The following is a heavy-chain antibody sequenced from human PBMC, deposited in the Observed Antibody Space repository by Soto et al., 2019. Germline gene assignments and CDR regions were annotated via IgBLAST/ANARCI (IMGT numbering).Heavy chain of an antibody. V-gene: IGHV4-61*01. CDR1: GGSVSSGSYY. CDR3: AREAPAEYFQH. Sequence: QVQLQESSPGLVKPSETLSLTCTVSGGSVSSGSYYWSWIRQPPGKGLEWIGYIYYSGSTNYNPSRKSRVTISVDTYKNQFSLKLSSVTAADTAVYYCAREAPAEYFQHWGQGTLVTVSS. CDR2: IYYSGST. J-gene: IGHJ1*01.